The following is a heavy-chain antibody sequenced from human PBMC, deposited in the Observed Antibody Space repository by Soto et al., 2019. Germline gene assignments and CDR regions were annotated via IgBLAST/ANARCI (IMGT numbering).Heavy chain of an antibody. CDR2: SKNKADSYTT. CDR3: TVWSMGNDFAAA. V-gene: IGHV3-72*01. Sequence: EVQLVESGGGLVQPGGSLRLSCAASGFTFSDYYMDWVRQAPGKGLEWVGRSKNKADSYTTEYAASVKGRFSISRDASKTSLYLQMTSLKTEDTAVYYCTVWSMGNDFAAAWGQGILVTVSS. CDR1: GFTFSDYY. D-gene: IGHD2-8*02. J-gene: IGHJ4*02.